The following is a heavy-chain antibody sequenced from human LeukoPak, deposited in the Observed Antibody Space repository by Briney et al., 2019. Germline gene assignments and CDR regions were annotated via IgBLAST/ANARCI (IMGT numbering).Heavy chain of an antibody. J-gene: IGHJ4*02. D-gene: IGHD5-12*01. CDR1: GFTFSSYA. Sequence: GRSLRLSCAASGFTFSSYAMHWVRQAPGKGLEWVAVISYDGSNKYYADSVKGRFTISRDNSKNTLYLQMNSLRAEDTAVYYCAKVLAPRYPRNSGYYFDYWGQGTLVTVSS. V-gene: IGHV3-30-3*01. CDR2: ISYDGSNK. CDR3: AKVLAPRYPRNSGYYFDY.